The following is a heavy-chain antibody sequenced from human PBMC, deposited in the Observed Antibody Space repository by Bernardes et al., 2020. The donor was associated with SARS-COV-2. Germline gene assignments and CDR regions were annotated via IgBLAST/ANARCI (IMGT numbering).Heavy chain of an antibody. Sequence: GASLKISCHDSGYSFTSHWIAWVRQMPGKGLEWMGMIYPDDSETRFSPSFQGRVTISADKSINTAYLQWTSLKASDTAMYYCATHSDSSERGAFDLWGQGTLVTVSS. D-gene: IGHD6-6*01. CDR1: GYSFTSHW. CDR2: IYPDDSET. V-gene: IGHV5-51*01. CDR3: ATHSDSSERGAFDL. J-gene: IGHJ3*01.